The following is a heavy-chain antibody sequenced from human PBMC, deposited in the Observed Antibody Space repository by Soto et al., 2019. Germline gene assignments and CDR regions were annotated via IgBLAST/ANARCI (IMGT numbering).Heavy chain of an antibody. CDR1: GGSFSGYY. CDR3: ARLVHPLVALSYYYYYYMDV. CDR2: INHSGST. V-gene: IGHV4-34*01. J-gene: IGHJ6*03. Sequence: PSETLSLTCAVYGGSFSGYYWSWIRQPPGRGLEWIGEINHSGSTNYNPSLKSRVTISVDTSKNQFSLKLSSVTAADTAVYYCARLVHPLVALSYYYYYYMDVWGKRTTVTVSS.